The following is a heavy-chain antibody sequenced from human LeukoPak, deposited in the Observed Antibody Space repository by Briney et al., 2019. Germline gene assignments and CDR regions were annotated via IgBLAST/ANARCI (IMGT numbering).Heavy chain of an antibody. J-gene: IGHJ4*02. D-gene: IGHD7-27*01. Sequence: SETLSLTCTVSGVSIVRHYWIWIRQPPGKGLEWIGHISYSGSTNYNPSLKSRVTISVDTSKNQVSLRLSSVTAADTAVYYCVRDGEGDEGWDYWGQGTLVTVSS. CDR1: GVSIVRHY. CDR3: VRDGEGDEGWDY. V-gene: IGHV4-59*11. CDR2: ISYSGST.